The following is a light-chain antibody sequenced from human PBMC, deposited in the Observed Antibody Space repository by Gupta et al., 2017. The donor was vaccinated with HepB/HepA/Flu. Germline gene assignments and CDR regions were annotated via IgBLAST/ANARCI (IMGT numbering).Light chain of an antibody. V-gene: IGKV3-15*01. CDR2: GAS. CDR1: QGVGHN. J-gene: IGKJ4*01. CDR3: QQYNGWPLT. Sequence: EIFMPPSPATLSVSQGERVTLSCRASQGVGHNLAWYQQKPGQAPRLLIYGASTRATGFPVRFSGSGSGTDFTLTISSLQSEDIAVYYCQQYNGWPLTFGGGTKVEIK.